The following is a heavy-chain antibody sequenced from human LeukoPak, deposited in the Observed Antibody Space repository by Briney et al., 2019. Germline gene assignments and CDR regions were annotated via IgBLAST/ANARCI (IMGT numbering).Heavy chain of an antibody. V-gene: IGHV6-1*01. D-gene: IGHD6-19*01. CDR2: TYYRSKWYN. J-gene: IGHJ2*01. Sequence: SQTLSLTCAVSGDSVSSNSATWNWIRQSPSRGLEWLGRTYYRSKWYNDYAASVKSRITIKPDTSKNQFSLQLNSVTPEDTAVYYCARDGMAVAVGYFDLWGRGTLVTVSS. CDR3: ARDGMAVAVGYFDL. CDR1: GDSVSSNSAT.